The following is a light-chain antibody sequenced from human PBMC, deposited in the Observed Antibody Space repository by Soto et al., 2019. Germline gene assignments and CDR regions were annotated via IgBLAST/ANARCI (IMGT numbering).Light chain of an antibody. V-gene: IGLV2-11*01. J-gene: IGLJ2*01. CDR3: CSYAGSYTL. CDR2: DVS. Sequence: QSALTQPRSVSGSPGQSVTISCTGTSSDVGGYNFVSWYQQYPGKVPKLIIYDVSQRPSGVPDRFSASKSDNTASLTISGLRAEDEADYYCCSYAGSYTLFGGGTQLTVL. CDR1: SSDVGGYNF.